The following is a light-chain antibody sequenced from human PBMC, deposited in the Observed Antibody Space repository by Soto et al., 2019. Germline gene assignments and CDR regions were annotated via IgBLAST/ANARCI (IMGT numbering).Light chain of an antibody. J-gene: IGLJ1*01. V-gene: IGLV2-14*01. Sequence: QSVLTQPASVSLSPGQSITISCTGTSSDVGGYNYVSWYQQHPGKAPKLMIYEVSNRPSGVSNRFSGSKSGNTASLTISGLQAEDEADYYCSSYTSSSTNVFGTGTKATVL. CDR2: EVS. CDR1: SSDVGGYNY. CDR3: SSYTSSSTNV.